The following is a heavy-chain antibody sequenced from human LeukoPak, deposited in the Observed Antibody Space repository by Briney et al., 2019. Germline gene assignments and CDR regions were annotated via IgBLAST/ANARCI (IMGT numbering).Heavy chain of an antibody. Sequence: GGSLRLSCAASGFTFGSYSMNWVRQAPGKGLEWVSSISSRGTYKYYADSVKGRFTISRDNSKNTLYLQMNSLRAEDTAVYYCAKDGHCSSTSCYEVGVFQHWGQGTLVTVSS. CDR3: AKDGHCSSTSCYEVGVFQH. V-gene: IGHV3-21*01. D-gene: IGHD2-2*03. CDR2: ISSRGTYK. J-gene: IGHJ1*01. CDR1: GFTFGSYS.